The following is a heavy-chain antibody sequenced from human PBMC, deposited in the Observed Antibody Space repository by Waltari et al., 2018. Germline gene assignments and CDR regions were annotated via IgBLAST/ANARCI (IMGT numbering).Heavy chain of an antibody. V-gene: IGHV3-21*01. D-gene: IGHD2-21*02. CDR1: GFTFRDYP. J-gene: IGHJ2*01. CDR2: ISGRTTYI. Sequence: EVQLVESGGGLVRPGGSLILPCVASGFTFRDYPTRWVRHTPARGLEWVSSISGRTTYIYYADSVKGRFAISRDNARTSLDLQMNSLKVEDTAVYYCTRGAREEVVVTYLDWKFDVWGRGTLVTVSS. CDR3: TRGAREEVVVTYLDWKFDV.